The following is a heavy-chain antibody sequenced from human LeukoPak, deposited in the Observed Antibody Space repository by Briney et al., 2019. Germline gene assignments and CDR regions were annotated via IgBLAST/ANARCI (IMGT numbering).Heavy chain of an antibody. CDR1: GFTFDDYA. D-gene: IGHD3-9*01. J-gene: IGHJ4*02. CDR3: ARGNILDY. V-gene: IGHV3-9*01. Sequence: GRSLGLSCAASGFTFDDYAMHWVRQAPGKGLEWVSGISWNSGSIGYADSVKGRFTISRDNAKNSLYLQMNSLRAEDTALYYCARGNILDYWGQGTLATVSS. CDR2: ISWNSGSI.